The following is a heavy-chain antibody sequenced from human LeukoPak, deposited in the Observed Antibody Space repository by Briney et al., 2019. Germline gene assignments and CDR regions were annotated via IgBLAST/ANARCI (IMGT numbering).Heavy chain of an antibody. V-gene: IGHV4-4*02. CDR1: GGSVTSTNW. D-gene: IGHD2-15*01. Sequence: PSEALSLTCDVSGGSVTSTNWWTWVRKPPGKGLEWIGEVHLDGRTNYNPSLKSRVTMSEDTSKNQFSLKLSSVTAADTAVYYCAREWYDAFDIWGQGTMVTVSS. J-gene: IGHJ3*02. CDR3: AREWYDAFDI. CDR2: VHLDGRT.